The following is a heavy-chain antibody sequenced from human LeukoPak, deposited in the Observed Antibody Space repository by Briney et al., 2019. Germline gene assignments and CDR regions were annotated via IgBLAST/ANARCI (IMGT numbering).Heavy chain of an antibody. CDR2: IYYSGST. V-gene: IGHV4-39*01. J-gene: IGHJ5*02. D-gene: IGHD2-15*01. Sequence: PSETLSLTCTVSGGSISSSSYYWGWTRQPPGKGLEWIGSIYYSGSTYYNPSLKSRVTISVHTSKNHFSVKLISLPPAAPAVYYCARYFGGSCYSCPFDPWGQGTLVTVSS. CDR3: ARYFGGSCYSCPFDP. CDR1: GGSISSSSYY.